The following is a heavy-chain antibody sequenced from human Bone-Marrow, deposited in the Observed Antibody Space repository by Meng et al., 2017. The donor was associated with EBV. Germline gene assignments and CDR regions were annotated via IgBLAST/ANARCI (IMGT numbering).Heavy chain of an antibody. D-gene: IGHD3-10*01. CDR3: ARVLGTIYYGSGIDY. Sequence: QVQLQELGAGLLTLSETLSLTCAVYGGSFSGYYWSWIRQPPGKGLEWSGEINHSGSTNYNPSLKSRVTISVDTSKNQFSLKPSSVTAADTAVYYCARVLGTIYYGSGIDYWGQGTLVTVSS. CDR1: GGSFSGYY. CDR2: INHSGST. J-gene: IGHJ4*02. V-gene: IGHV4-34*01.